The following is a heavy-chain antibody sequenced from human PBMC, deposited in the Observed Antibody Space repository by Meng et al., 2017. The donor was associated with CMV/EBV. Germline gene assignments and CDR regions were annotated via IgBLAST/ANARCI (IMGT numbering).Heavy chain of an antibody. J-gene: IGHJ6*02. D-gene: IGHD1-20*01. CDR1: GFTFSDYY. CDR3: ARDGAYITGTTSYYYGMDV. Sequence: GESLKISCAASGFTFSDYYMSWIRQAPGKGLEWVSYISSSGSTIYYADSVKGRFTISWDNAKNSLYLQMNSLRAEDTAVYYCARDGAYITGTTSYYYGMDVWGQGTTVTVSS. CDR2: ISSSGSTI. V-gene: IGHV3-11*01.